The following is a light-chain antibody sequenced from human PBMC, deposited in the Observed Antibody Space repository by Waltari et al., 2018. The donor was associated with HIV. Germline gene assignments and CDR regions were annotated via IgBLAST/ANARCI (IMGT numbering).Light chain of an antibody. Sequence: QPVLTQPPSASASLGASVTLTCTLSSGFSNYKVAWYQQRPGKGPRFVMRVGTGGIVGSKGDRIPDRFSVLGSGLNRYLTIKNIQEEDESDYHCGADHGSGSNFVYVFGTGTKVTVL. CDR3: GADHGSGSNFVYV. CDR1: SGFSNYK. V-gene: IGLV9-49*01. CDR2: VGTGGIVG. J-gene: IGLJ1*01.